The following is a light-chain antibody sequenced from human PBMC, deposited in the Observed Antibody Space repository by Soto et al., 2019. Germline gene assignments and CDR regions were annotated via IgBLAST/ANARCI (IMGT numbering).Light chain of an antibody. V-gene: IGKV3-20*01. Sequence: EIVLTQSPGTLSLSPGERATLSCRASQSVSSSYLAWYQQKPGQAPRLLIYGTSSRATAIPDRFSGSGSGKDFTLTISRLEPEDFAVYYCKQYGSSAWTFGQGTKVNIK. CDR2: GTS. CDR3: KQYGSSAWT. J-gene: IGKJ1*01. CDR1: QSVSSSY.